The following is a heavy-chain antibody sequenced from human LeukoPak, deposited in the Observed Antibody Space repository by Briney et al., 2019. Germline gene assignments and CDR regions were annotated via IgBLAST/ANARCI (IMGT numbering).Heavy chain of an antibody. V-gene: IGHV1-24*01. D-gene: IGHD3-3*01. CDR2: FDPEDGET. CDR1: GYTLTELS. J-gene: IGHJ4*02. Sequence: ASMKVSCKVSGYTLTELSMHWVRQAPGKGLEWMGGFDPEDGETIYAQKFQGRVTMTEDTSTDTAYMELSSLRSEDTAVYYCATAPRRYDFWSGLVVDYWGQGTLVTVSS. CDR3: ATAPRRYDFWSGLVVDY.